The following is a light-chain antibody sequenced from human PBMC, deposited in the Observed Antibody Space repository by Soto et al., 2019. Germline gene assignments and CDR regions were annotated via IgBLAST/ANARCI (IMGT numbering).Light chain of an antibody. CDR3: MQSIHTRT. Sequence: DPVMTQSPLSLPVTPGESASISCRSSESLLHSNGYTYLDWYLLKPGQSTQLLIYLASNRASGVPDRFSVSGSGTDFTLKISRVEAEDVGIYYCMQSIHTRTFVQGTKVEIK. CDR1: ESLLHSNGYTY. V-gene: IGKV2-28*01. J-gene: IGKJ1*01. CDR2: LAS.